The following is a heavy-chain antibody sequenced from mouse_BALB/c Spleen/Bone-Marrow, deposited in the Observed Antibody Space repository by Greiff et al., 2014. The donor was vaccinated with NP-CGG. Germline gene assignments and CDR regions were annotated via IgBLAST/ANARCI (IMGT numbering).Heavy chain of an antibody. CDR2: IRNKAKGYTT. Sequence: EVKLVESGGGLVQPGGSLRLSRAISGFTFTDYYMSWVRQPPGKALEWLGFIRNKAKGYTTEYSASVKGRFTISRDNSLSILYLQMNTLRAEDSATYYCARDINYDIYWYFDVWGAGTTVTVSS. D-gene: IGHD2-4*01. CDR1: GFTFTDYY. J-gene: IGHJ1*01. V-gene: IGHV7-3*02. CDR3: ARDINYDIYWYFDV.